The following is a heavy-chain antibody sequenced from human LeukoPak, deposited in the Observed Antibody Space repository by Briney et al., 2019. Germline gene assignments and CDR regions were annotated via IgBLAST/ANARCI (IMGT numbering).Heavy chain of an antibody. Sequence: SETLSLTCAVYGGSFSGYYWSWIRQPPGKGLEWIGEINHSGSTNYNPSLKSRVTISVDTSKNQFSLKLSSVTAADTAVYYWARGVTITLYYYYYMDVWGKGTTVTVSS. CDR1: GGSFSGYY. CDR2: INHSGST. CDR3: ARGVTITLYYYYYMDV. D-gene: IGHD1-14*01. V-gene: IGHV4-34*01. J-gene: IGHJ6*03.